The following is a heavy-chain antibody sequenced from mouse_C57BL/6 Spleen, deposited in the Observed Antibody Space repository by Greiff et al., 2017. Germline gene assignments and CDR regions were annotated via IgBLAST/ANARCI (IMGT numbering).Heavy chain of an antibody. CDR2: IHPSDSDT. CDR3: AIWRSSYLAWLAY. D-gene: IGHD1-1*01. CDR1: GYTFTSYW. Sequence: QVQLQQPGAELVKPGASVKVSCKASGYTFTSYWMHWVQQRPGQGLEWIGRIHPSDSDTNYNQKFKGKATLTVDKSSSTAYLQLSSLTSEDSAVYYGAIWRSSYLAWLAYWGQGTLVTVSA. V-gene: IGHV1-74*01. J-gene: IGHJ3*01.